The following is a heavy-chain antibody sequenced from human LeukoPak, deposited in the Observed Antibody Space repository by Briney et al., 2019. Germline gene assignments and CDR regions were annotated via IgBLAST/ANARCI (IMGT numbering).Heavy chain of an antibody. CDR2: ISGSGGST. Sequence: PWGSLRLSCAASGFTFSSYWMSWVRQAPGKGLEWVSAISGSGGSTYYADSVKGRFTISRDNSKNTLYLQMNSLRAEDTAVYYCAKVWYVWGSYRLIPFDYWGQGTLVTVSS. J-gene: IGHJ4*02. CDR1: GFTFSSYW. CDR3: AKVWYVWGSYRLIPFDY. D-gene: IGHD3-16*02. V-gene: IGHV3-23*01.